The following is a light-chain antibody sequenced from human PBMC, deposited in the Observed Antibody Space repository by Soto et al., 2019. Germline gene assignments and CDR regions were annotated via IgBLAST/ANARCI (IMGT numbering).Light chain of an antibody. J-gene: IGLJ1*01. V-gene: IGLV3-21*02. CDR1: NIATKS. Sequence: SHELTQPPSLSVAPGQTARITCEGNNIATKSVHWYQQKPGQAPVLVVYDGSDRPSGIPDRFSGSNSGNTATLTISRVAAGDEADYYCQVWDALSDHYVFGTGTKVTVL. CDR3: QVWDALSDHYV. CDR2: DGS.